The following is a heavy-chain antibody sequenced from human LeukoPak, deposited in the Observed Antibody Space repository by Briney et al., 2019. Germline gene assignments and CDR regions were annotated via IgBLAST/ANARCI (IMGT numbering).Heavy chain of an antibody. V-gene: IGHV3-23*01. J-gene: IGHJ4*02. CDR1: GFTFSNYA. D-gene: IGHD4-23*01. CDR3: VKSPFDHGGPFDY. CDR2: ISGSGGST. Sequence: GGSLRLSCAASGFTFSNYAMSWVRQAPGKGLEWVSAISGSGGSTYYADSVKGRFTISRDNSKNTLYLQMNSLRAEDTAVYYCVKSPFDHGGPFDYWGQGTLVTVSS.